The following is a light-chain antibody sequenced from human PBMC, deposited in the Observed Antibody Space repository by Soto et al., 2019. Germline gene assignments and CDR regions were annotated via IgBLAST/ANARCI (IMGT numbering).Light chain of an antibody. CDR2: EVS. CDR3: SSYTTGSTLYV. J-gene: IGLJ1*01. V-gene: IGLV2-14*01. Sequence: QSVLTQPASVSGSHGQSITISCTGSSNDIGAYKYVSWYQQYPGKAPKLIIFEVSNRPSGVSNRFSGSKSGNTASLTIAGLQAEDESDYHCSSYTTGSTLYVFGGVTKLTVL. CDR1: SNDIGAYKY.